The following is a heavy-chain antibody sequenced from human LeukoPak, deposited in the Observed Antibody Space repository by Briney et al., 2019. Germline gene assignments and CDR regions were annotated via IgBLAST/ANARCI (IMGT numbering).Heavy chain of an antibody. V-gene: IGHV4-59*08. D-gene: IGHD3-3*01. Sequence: SETLSLTCTVSGGSISSYYWSWIRQPPGKGLEWIGYIYYSGSTNYNPSLKSGVTISVDTSKNQFSLKLNSVTAADTAVYYCARGLRFLEWLWYAFDIWGQGTMVTVSS. CDR1: GGSISSYY. CDR2: IYYSGST. J-gene: IGHJ3*02. CDR3: ARGLRFLEWLWYAFDI.